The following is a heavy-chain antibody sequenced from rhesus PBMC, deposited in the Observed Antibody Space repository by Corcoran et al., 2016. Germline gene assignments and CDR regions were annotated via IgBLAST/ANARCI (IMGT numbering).Heavy chain of an antibody. V-gene: IGHV4S10*01. D-gene: IGHD4-23*01. CDR3: ARPSNYPCLYFDL. CDR1: GGSINDNYR. J-gene: IGHJ2*01. CDR2: IYGSSENT. Sequence: QVQLQESGPGVVKPSETLSLTCAVSGGSINDNYRWSWIRQPPGKGLEWIGYIYGSSENTNCNPSQQRRITISKNTSENQCSLNLSSVTAADPAVYYCARPSNYPCLYFDLWGPGTPITISS.